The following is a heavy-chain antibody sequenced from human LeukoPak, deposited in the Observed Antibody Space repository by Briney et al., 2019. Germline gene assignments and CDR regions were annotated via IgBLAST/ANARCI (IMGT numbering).Heavy chain of an antibody. J-gene: IGHJ2*01. CDR1: VFTVSSNY. CDR2: IYSGGSI. CDR3: ARAFYGDYSGPWYFDL. Sequence: PGRSLRLSCAASVFTVSSNYMSRVRQAPGKGLEWVSPIYSGGSIYYADSVKGRFTISRDNSKNMVYFQMNSLRAEDTAVYYCARAFYGDYSGPWYFDLWGRGTLVTVSS. V-gene: IGHV3-53*01. D-gene: IGHD4-17*01.